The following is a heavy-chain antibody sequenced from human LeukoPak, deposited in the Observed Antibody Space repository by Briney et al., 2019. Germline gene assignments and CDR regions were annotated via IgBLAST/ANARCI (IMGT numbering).Heavy chain of an antibody. CDR3: AKRSYCSTASCFFDP. D-gene: IGHD2-2*01. J-gene: IGHJ5*02. Sequence: GGSLRPSCPPSGFTFSTYAMSGVRQPPGKGLEWVSTISGNGGSTYYADSVKGRFTISRDNSKSTRYLQMNSLRAENAAIYYCAKRSYCSTASCFFDPCGQGALVTVSS. CDR1: GFTFSTYA. CDR2: ISGNGGST. V-gene: IGHV3-23*01.